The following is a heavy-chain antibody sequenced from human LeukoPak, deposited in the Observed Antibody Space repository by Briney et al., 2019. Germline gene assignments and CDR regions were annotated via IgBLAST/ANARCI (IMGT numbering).Heavy chain of an antibody. D-gene: IGHD6-13*01. CDR1: GGSISSYY. CDR3: ARTAAGSGRESDY. V-gene: IGHV4-59*01. CDR2: IYYSGST. J-gene: IGHJ4*02. Sequence: SETLSLTCTVSGGSISSYYWSWIRQPPGKGLEWIGYIYYSGSTNYNPSLKSRVTISVDTSKNQFSLKLSSVTAADTAVYYCARTAAGSGRESDYWGQGTLVTVSS.